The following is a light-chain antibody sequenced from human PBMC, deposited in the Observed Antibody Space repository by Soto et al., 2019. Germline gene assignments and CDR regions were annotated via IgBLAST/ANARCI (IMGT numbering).Light chain of an antibody. CDR3: QQYGSLPWT. Sequence: EIVMTQAPATLSVSPVGRATRSCRASQSISDTGAWYQQIPGQAPRPLIYGASSRVPGIPDRFSGSGSGTDFTLTISRLEPEDFAVYYCQQYGSLPWTFGQGTKVDIK. J-gene: IGKJ1*01. V-gene: IGKV3-20*01. CDR1: QSISDTG. CDR2: GAS.